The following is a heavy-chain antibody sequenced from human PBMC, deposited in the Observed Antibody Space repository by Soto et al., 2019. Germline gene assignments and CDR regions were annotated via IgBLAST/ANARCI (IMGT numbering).Heavy chain of an antibody. Sequence: GGSLRLSCAASGFTFSSYDMHWVRQATGKGLEWVSAIGTAGDTYYPGSVEGRFTISRENAKNSLYLQMNSLRAEDTAVYYFEGEVASNSSVDGMHAAGQSTVLTDSS. J-gene: IGHJ6*02. V-gene: IGHV3-13*01. D-gene: IGHD6-6*01. CDR2: IGTAGDT. CDR3: EGEVASNSSVDGMHA. CDR1: GFTFSSYD.